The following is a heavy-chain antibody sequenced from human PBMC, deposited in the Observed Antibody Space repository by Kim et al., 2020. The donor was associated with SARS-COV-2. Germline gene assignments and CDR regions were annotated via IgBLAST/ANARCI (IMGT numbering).Heavy chain of an antibody. CDR2: ISDSGDST. CDR1: SFTFGHFA. CDR3: AKDFNLGLDS. J-gene: IGHJ4*02. D-gene: IGHD3-16*01. Sequence: GGSLRLSCAASSFTFGHFAMNWVRQAPGKGLEWISSISDSGDSTYYADSVKGRFTISRDNSKNTLFLQMNSLRADDTAMYYCAKDFNLGLDSWGQGTGVT. V-gene: IGHV3-23*01.